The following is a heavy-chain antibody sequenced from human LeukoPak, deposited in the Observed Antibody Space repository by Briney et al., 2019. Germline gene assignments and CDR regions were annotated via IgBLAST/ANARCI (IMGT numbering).Heavy chain of an antibody. J-gene: IGHJ4*02. Sequence: GASVKVSCKSSGYTFTSYYMHWVRQAPGQGLEWMGIINPSGGSTSYAQKFQGRVTMTRDTSTSTVYMELSSLRSEDTAVYYCARGPRGTGQLTRIVENDYWGQGTLVTVSS. D-gene: IGHD3-22*01. CDR2: INPSGGST. V-gene: IGHV1-46*01. CDR1: GYTFTSYY. CDR3: ARGPRGTGQLTRIVENDY.